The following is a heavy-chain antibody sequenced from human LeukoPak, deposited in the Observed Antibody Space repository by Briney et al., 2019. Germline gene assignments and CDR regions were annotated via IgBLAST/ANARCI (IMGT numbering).Heavy chain of an antibody. J-gene: IGHJ4*02. CDR2: ISYDGSNK. Sequence: GGSLRLSCAASGFTFSSYAMHWVRQAPGKGLEWVAVISYDGSNKYYADPVKGRFTISRDNSKNTLYLQMNSLRAEDTAVYYCARDDCTNGVCYIDYWGQGTLVTVSS. D-gene: IGHD2-8*01. CDR3: ARDDCTNGVCYIDY. V-gene: IGHV3-30*04. CDR1: GFTFSSYA.